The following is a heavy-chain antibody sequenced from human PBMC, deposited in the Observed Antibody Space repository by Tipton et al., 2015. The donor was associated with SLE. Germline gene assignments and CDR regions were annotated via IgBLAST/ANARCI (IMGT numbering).Heavy chain of an antibody. J-gene: IGHJ4*02. CDR1: GGTLSTDA. V-gene: IGHV1-69*15. CDR3: ARDGDSSTWFDY. D-gene: IGHD6-13*01. Sequence: QSGAEVKKPGSSVKVYCKASGGTLSTDAISWVRQAPGQGLEWMGRIIPIFGTTNYAQKFQGRVTITADESTSTAYMELSSLTSEDTAVYYCARDGDSSTWFDYWGQGTLVTVSS. CDR2: IIPIFGTT.